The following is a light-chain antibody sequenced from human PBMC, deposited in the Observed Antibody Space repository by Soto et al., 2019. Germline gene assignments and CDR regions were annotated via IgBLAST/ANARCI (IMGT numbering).Light chain of an antibody. Sequence: DIQMTQSPSSVSAYVGDRVTITCRASQDIRDWIAWYQQKPGKAPKLLISAACSLQSGVPSRFSGSGSVTDFSLTISSLQSEDFATYYCQQSFSFPFTFGTGTKVDIK. CDR2: AAC. CDR3: QQSFSFPFT. J-gene: IGKJ3*01. CDR1: QDIRDW. V-gene: IGKV1-12*01.